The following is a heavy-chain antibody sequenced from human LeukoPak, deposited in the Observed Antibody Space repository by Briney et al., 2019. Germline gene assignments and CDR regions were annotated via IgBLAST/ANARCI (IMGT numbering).Heavy chain of an antibody. CDR3: ARVVSGELFLNWFDP. J-gene: IGHJ5*02. D-gene: IGHD3-10*02. Sequence: SQTLSLTCTVSGGSIGSGDYYWSWIRQPPGKGLEWIGYIYHSGSTYYNPSLKSRVTISVDRSKNQFSLQLNSVTPEDTAVYYCARVVSGELFLNWFDPWGQGTLVTVSS. CDR2: IYHSGST. V-gene: IGHV4-30-2*01. CDR1: GGSIGSGDYY.